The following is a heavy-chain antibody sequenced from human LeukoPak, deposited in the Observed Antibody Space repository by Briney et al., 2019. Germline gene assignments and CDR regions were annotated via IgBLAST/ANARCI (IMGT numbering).Heavy chain of an antibody. D-gene: IGHD2-15*01. CDR2: ISAYNGNT. Sequence: VASVKVPCKASGYTFTSYGISWVRQAPGQGLEWMGWISAYNGNTNYAQKLQGRVTMTTDTSTSTAYMELRSLRSDDTAVYYCARDSGIVVVVAAQPFDYWGQGTLVTVSS. CDR1: GYTFTSYG. CDR3: ARDSGIVVVVAAQPFDY. J-gene: IGHJ4*02. V-gene: IGHV1-18*01.